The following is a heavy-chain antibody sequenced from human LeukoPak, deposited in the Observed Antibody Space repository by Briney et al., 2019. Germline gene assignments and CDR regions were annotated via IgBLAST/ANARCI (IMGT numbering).Heavy chain of an antibody. J-gene: IGHJ4*02. CDR3: ARLSRGSSAGFDY. CDR1: GGSISSYY. Sequence: SETLSLTCTVSGGSISSYYWSWIRQPPGKGLEWIGYIYYSGSSNCNPSLKSRVTISVDTSKNQFSLKVNSVTAADTAVYFCARLSRGSSAGFDYWGQGILVTVSS. CDR2: IYYSGSS. D-gene: IGHD6-6*01. V-gene: IGHV4-59*01.